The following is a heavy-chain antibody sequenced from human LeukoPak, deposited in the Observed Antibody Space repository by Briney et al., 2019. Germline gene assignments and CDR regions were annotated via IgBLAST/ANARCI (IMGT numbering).Heavy chain of an antibody. V-gene: IGHV6-1*01. CDR3: ARWVVPYDYVWGSYRPPPSYFDY. D-gene: IGHD3-16*02. J-gene: IGHJ4*02. CDR2: TYYRSKRYN. Sequence: SQTLSLTCAISGDSVSSNSAAWNWIRQSPSRGLEWLGRTYYRSKRYNDYAVSVKSRITINPDTSKNQFSLQLNSVTPEDTAVYYCARWVVPYDYVWGSYRPPPSYFDYWGQGTLVTVSS. CDR1: GDSVSSNSAA.